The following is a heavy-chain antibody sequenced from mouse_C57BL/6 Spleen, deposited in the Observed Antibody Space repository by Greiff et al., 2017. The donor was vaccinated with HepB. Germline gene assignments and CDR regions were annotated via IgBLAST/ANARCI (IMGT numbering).Heavy chain of an antibody. V-gene: IGHV1-7*01. J-gene: IGHJ4*01. D-gene: IGHD1-3*01. Sequence: QVQLQQSGAELAKPGASVKLSCKVSGYTFTSYWMHWVKQRLGQGLEWIGYINPSSGYTKYNQKFKDKATLSADKSTSTAYMQLSSLTYEDSAVYYCAIAGVKDAMDYWGQGTTVTFSS. CDR2: INPSSGYT. CDR3: AIAGVKDAMDY. CDR1: GYTFTSYW.